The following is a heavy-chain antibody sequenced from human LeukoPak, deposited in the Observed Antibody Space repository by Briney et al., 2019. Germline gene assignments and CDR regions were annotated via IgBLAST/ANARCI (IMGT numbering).Heavy chain of an antibody. CDR1: ELTFGNAW. J-gene: IGHJ3*02. CDR3: TTEMFGEDAFDI. D-gene: IGHD3-10*02. V-gene: IGHV3-15*01. CDR2: LKKKSDGGTT. Sequence: GGSLRLSCAASELTFGNAWMSWVRQAPGKGLEWVGRLKKKSDGGTTDYAAPVKGRFTISRDDSKNTLYLQMNSLKTEDTALYYCTTEMFGEDAFDIWGQGTMVTVSS.